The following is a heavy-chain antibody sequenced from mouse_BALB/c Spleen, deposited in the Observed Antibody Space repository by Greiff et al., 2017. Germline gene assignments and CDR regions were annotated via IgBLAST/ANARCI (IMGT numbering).Heavy chain of an antibody. CDR3: ARWGTPYYFDY. D-gene: IGHD2-14*01. Sequence: QGQLQQSGPELVKPGASVKISCKASGYAFSSSWMNWVKQRPGQGLEWIGRIYPGDGDTNYNGKFKGKATLTADKSSSTAYMQLSSLTSVDSAVYFCARWGTPYYFDYWGQGTTLTVSS. V-gene: IGHV1-82*01. CDR2: IYPGDGDT. J-gene: IGHJ2*01. CDR1: GYAFSSSW.